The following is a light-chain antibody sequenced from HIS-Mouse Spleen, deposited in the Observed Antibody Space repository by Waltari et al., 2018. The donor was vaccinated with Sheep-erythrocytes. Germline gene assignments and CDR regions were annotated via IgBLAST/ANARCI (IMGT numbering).Light chain of an antibody. CDR2: DAS. J-gene: IGKJ2*01. CDR1: KLGDKYA. V-gene: IGKV1-13*02. CDR3: QQFNSYLYT. Sequence: PPSVSVSPGQTASITCSGDKLGDKYACWYQQKPGKAPKLLIYDASSLESGVPSRFSGSGSGTDFTLTISSLQPEDFATYYCQQFNSYLYTFGQGTKLEIK.